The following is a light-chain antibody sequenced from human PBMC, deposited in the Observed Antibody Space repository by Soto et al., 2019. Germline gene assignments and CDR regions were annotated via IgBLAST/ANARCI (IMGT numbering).Light chain of an antibody. CDR1: QSVSSN. J-gene: IGKJ2*01. Sequence: EIVMTQSPATLSVSPGERATLSCRASQSVSSNLAWYQQKPGQAPRLLIYGASTRATGIPARFSGSGSGTEFTLTISSLQSEDFAVYYCQQYNNWPPMYTCGQRTKLEIK. V-gene: IGKV3-15*01. CDR3: QQYNNWPPMYT. CDR2: GAS.